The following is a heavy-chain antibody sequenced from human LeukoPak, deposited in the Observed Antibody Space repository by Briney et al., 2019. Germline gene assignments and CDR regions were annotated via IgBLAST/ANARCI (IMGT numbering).Heavy chain of an antibody. CDR1: GYSFKCFG. D-gene: IGHD6-13*01. J-gene: IGHJ4*02. CDR2: LLSDSSYF. CDR3: SKIFQYTAATGTVLES. Sequence: PGGSLRLSCAATGYSFKCFGMHWLRAAPGKGLDWVPDLLSDSSYFDSADSMNGRFTISTDYSKITLYVPMNGLGADETAVDSCSKIFQYTAATGTVLESWGQGSLVTVSP. V-gene: IGHV3-33*06.